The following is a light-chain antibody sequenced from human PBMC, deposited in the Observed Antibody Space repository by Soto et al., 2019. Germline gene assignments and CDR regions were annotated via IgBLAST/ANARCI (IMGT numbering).Light chain of an antibody. V-gene: IGLV3-21*02. Sequence: SYDLTQPPSVSVAPGQTARMTCGGENIGGKSVHWYQQKPGQAPVVVVFHDKDRPSGIPERFSGSNSGSAATLTIARVEAGDEADYFCQVWDSSSDEGVFGPGTKLTVL. CDR1: NIGGKS. CDR2: HDK. CDR3: QVWDSSSDEGV. J-gene: IGLJ1*01.